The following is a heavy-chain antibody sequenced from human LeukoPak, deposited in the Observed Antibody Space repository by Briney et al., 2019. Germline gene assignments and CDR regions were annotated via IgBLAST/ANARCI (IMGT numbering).Heavy chain of an antibody. V-gene: IGHV4-34*01. CDR3: ARMGKLHCSSTSCYRVLFDY. Sequence: PSETLSLTCAVYGGSFSGYYWSWIRQPPGKGLEWIGEINHSGSTNYNPSLKSRVTISVDTSKNQFSLKLSSVTAADTAVYYCARMGKLHCSSTSCYRVLFDYWGQGTLVNVSS. D-gene: IGHD2-2*02. CDR1: GGSFSGYY. J-gene: IGHJ4*02. CDR2: INHSGST.